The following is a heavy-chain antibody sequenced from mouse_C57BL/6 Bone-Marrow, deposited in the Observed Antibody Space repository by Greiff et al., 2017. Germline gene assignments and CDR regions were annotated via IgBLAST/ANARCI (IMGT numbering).Heavy chain of an antibody. J-gene: IGHJ4*01. Sequence: VQLQQPGAELVRPGSSVKLSCKASGYTFTSYWMDWVKQRPGQGLEWIGNIYPSDSETHYNQKFKGKATLTVNKSSSTAYMQLSSLTSEDSAVYYCASSYIYAMDYWGQGTSVTVSS. CDR2: IYPSDSET. V-gene: IGHV1-61*01. CDR1: GYTFTSYW. D-gene: IGHD1-1*01. CDR3: ASSYIYAMDY.